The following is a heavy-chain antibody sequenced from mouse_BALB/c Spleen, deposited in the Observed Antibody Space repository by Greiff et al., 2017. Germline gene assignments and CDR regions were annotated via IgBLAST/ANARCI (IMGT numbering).Heavy chain of an antibody. CDR2: ISSGGGST. CDR3: ARQDYRYFDY. D-gene: IGHD2-14*01. V-gene: IGHV5-12-1*01. J-gene: IGHJ2*01. Sequence: VQLKESGGGLVKPGGSLKLSCAASGFAFSSYDMSWVRQTPEKRLEWVAYISSGGGSTYYPDTVKGRFTITRDNAKNTLYLQMSSLMSEDTAMYYCARQDYRYFDYWGQGTTLTVSS. CDR1: GFAFSSYD.